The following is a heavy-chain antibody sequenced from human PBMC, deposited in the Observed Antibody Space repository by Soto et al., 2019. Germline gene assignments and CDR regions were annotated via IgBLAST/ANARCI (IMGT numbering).Heavy chain of an antibody. V-gene: IGHV1-2*04. CDR1: GYSFTDYH. D-gene: IGHD2-8*01. CDR3: ARGDSTDCSNGVCTFFYNHYIHV. CDR2: INPKSGGT. Sequence: ASVKVSCKASGYSFTDYHIHWVRQAPGQGLEWLGRINPKSGGTSTAQKFQGWVTMTTDTSISTASMELTRLTSDDTAIYYCARGDSTDCSNGVCTFFYNHYIHVCDKGPTGTVSS. J-gene: IGHJ6*03.